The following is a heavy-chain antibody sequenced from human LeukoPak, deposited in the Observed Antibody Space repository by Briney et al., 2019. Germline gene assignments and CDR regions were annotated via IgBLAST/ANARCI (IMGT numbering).Heavy chain of an antibody. CDR1: GGSISSYY. CDR3: ARDPGKSDYWRSPQPRSYFYYMDV. CDR2: IYYSGST. J-gene: IGHJ6*03. D-gene: IGHD3-10*01. Sequence: SETLSLTCTVSGGSISSYYWSWIRQPPGKGLEWIGYIYYSGSTNYNPSLKSRVTISVDTSKNQFSLKLSSVTAADTAVYYCARDPGKSDYWRSPQPRSYFYYMDVWGKGTTVAVSS. V-gene: IGHV4-59*01.